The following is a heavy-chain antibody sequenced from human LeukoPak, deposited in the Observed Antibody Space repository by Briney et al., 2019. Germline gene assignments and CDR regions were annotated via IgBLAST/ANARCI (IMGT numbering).Heavy chain of an antibody. Sequence: HPGGSLRLSCAASGFTFDDYTMHWVRQTPGKGLQWVSLISWDGGSTSYADSVKGRFTISRDNSKNSLYLQINSLTTEDTALYYCVIGGYGLDFWGQGTLVTVSS. CDR1: GFTFDDYT. CDR2: ISWDGGST. J-gene: IGHJ4*02. CDR3: VIGGYGLDF. V-gene: IGHV3-43*01. D-gene: IGHD5-18*01.